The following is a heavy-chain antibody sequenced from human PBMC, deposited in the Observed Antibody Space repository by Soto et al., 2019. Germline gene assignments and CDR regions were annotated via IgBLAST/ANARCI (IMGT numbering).Heavy chain of an antibody. Sequence: QVQLVQSGAEVKKPGASVKVSCKASGYTFTDDHIHWVRQAPGQGLEFMGWINANNGGAGSAQQFQGRVTVTRDTSITIVYMELSNLRSDDTAVYYCAREGGSETLQPSYNWFDTWGHGTLVTVSS. CDR3: AREGGSETLQPSYNWFDT. CDR2: INANNGGA. V-gene: IGHV1-2*02. CDR1: GYTFTDDH. D-gene: IGHD6-25*01. J-gene: IGHJ5*01.